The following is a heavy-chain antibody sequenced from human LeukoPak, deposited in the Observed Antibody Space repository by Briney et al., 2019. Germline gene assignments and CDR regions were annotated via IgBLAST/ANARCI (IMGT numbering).Heavy chain of an antibody. CDR1: GYTVTSYV. CDR2: ISAYNGNT. D-gene: IGHD4-11*01. V-gene: IGHV1-18*01. J-gene: IGHJ4*02. CDR3: ARDQPATNTQVRLSLD. Sequence: ASVKVSCEDSGYTVTSYVISWVRQAPGQGLEWMGWISAYNGNTNFAQKLQGRVTMTTDTSTSTAYMDLRSLRSDDTAVYYRARDQPATNTQVRLSLDWGQGTLVTVSS.